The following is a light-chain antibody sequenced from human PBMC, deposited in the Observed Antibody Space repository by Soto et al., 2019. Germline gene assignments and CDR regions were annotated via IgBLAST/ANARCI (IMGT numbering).Light chain of an antibody. CDR1: QSVGNN. Sequence: EIELTQSPSTLSSSPGERATLSCGASQSVGNNLAWYQQKHGQAPGLLIYEASTRATGIPARFSGSGSGTDFNLTISRLETEDFATYYCLQDYNYPWTFGQGTKVDIK. CDR2: EAS. V-gene: IGKV3-11*01. J-gene: IGKJ1*01. CDR3: LQDYNYPWT.